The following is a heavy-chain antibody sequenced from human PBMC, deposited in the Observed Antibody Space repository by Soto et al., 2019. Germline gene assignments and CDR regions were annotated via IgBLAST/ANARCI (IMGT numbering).Heavy chain of an antibody. CDR1: GFDVSTKY. D-gene: IGHD5-12*01. CDR3: ACDYDGLYSFDF. V-gene: IGHV3-53*01. Sequence: EVQLMESGGGLIQPGGSLRLSCAASGFDVSTKYMNWVRQAPGKGLEWVSVIDSGGSAYYADSVKGRFTISRDNSKNTLYLQMNSLRAEDTAVYYCACDYDGLYSFDFWGQGTLVTVSS. J-gene: IGHJ4*02. CDR2: IDSGGSA.